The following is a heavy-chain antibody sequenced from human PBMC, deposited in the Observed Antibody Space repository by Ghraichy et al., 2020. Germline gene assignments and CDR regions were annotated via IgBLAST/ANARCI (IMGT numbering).Heavy chain of an antibody. D-gene: IGHD1-26*01. CDR1: GVTFSAFG. J-gene: IGHJ6*02. Sequence: GGSLRLSCAASGVTFSAFGMTWVRKIAGKGLEWVSSISATGDVTYYTDSVKGRFTISRDNFKNTLFLQMNTLGVEDTAIYYFVTDLRGQWGRENYYGLDVWGQGTTVTVSS. CDR2: ISATGDVT. V-gene: IGHV3-23*01. CDR3: VTDLRGQWGRENYYGLDV.